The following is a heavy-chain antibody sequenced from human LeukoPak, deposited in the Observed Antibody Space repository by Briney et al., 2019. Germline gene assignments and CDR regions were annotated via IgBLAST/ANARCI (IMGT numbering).Heavy chain of an antibody. CDR3: ARIIDAYNPYFDS. J-gene: IGHJ4*02. CDR1: GGSISSYY. V-gene: IGHV4-59*01. Sequence: SETLSLTCTVSGGSISSYYWSWIRQPPGKGLEWVGYIYYSGSTNYNPSIKSRVTISVHTSKNQFSLKVRSVTAADTAVYYCARIIDAYNPYFDSWGQGTLVTVSP. CDR2: IYYSGST. D-gene: IGHD5-24*01.